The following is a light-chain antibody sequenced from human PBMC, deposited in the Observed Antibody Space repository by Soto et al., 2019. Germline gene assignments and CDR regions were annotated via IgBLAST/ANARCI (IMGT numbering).Light chain of an antibody. V-gene: IGKV3-11*01. CDR1: QSVSSY. CDR2: DAS. Sequence: EIVLTHSPGTLSLPPGERATLSCRASQSVSSYLAWYQQKPGQAPRLLIYDASNRATGIPARFSGSGSGTDFTLTISSLEPEDFAVYYCQQRSNWPPWTFGQGTKVDIK. J-gene: IGKJ1*01. CDR3: QQRSNWPPWT.